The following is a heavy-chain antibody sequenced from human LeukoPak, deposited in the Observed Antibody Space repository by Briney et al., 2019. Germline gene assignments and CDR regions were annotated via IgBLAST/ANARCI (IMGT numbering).Heavy chain of an antibody. V-gene: IGHV4-61*02. CDR3: ARDIVVVPAASPWFDP. J-gene: IGHJ5*02. Sequence: SQTLSLTCNVSGGSISSGSYYWSWIRQPAGKGLEWIGRIYTSGSTNYNPSLKSRVTISVDTSKDQFSLKLSSVTAADTAVYYCARDIVVVPAASPWFDPWGQGTLVTVSS. CDR2: IYTSGST. CDR1: GGSISSGSYY. D-gene: IGHD2-2*01.